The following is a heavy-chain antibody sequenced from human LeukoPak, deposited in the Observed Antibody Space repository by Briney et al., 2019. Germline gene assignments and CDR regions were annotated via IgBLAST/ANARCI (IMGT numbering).Heavy chain of an antibody. D-gene: IGHD1-26*01. CDR1: RFTFSDYY. J-gene: IGHJ3*01. CDR2: ISRSGGTI. V-gene: IGHV3-11*04. Sequence: GGSLRLSCAASRFTFSDYYMTWIRPAPGKGLEWASYISRSGGTIYYADSVKGRFTISRDNAQNSLYLQMNSLRAEDTAIYYCARDRGATNPRAFDVWGQGTMVTVSS. CDR3: ARDRGATNPRAFDV.